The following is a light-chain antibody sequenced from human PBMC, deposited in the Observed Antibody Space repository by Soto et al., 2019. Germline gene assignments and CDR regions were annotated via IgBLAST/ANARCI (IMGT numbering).Light chain of an antibody. CDR3: QQYGKWPWT. CDR1: QSISSS. V-gene: IGKV3-15*01. J-gene: IGKJ1*01. Sequence: EIVMAQSPATLSVSPGERATLSCRASQSISSSLAWYQQKPGQAPRLLIYGASSRATGIPARFSGSGSGTEFTLTISSLQSEDPAVYYCQQYGKWPWTFGQGTKVEIK. CDR2: GAS.